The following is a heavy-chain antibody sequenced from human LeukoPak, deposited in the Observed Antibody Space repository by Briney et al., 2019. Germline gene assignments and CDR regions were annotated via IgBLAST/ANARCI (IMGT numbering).Heavy chain of an antibody. V-gene: IGHV4-30-2*01. CDR2: IYHSGST. CDR3: ARDETSVTTGWFDP. Sequence: SETLSLTCTVSGGSVSSGNYYWSWIRQPPGKGLEWIGYIYHSGSTYYNPSLKSRVTISVDRSKNQFSLKLSSVTAADTAVYYCARDETSVTTGWFDPWGQGTLVIVSS. D-gene: IGHD4-17*01. J-gene: IGHJ5*02. CDR1: GGSVSSGNYY.